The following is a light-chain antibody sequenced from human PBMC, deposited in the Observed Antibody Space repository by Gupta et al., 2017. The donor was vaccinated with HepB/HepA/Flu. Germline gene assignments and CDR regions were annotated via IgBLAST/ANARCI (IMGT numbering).Light chain of an antibody. CDR2: QDS. J-gene: IGLJ2*01. CDR3: QAWDSSTVV. V-gene: IGLV3-1*01. CDR1: KLGEKY. Sequence: YELTQPHSVSVSPGQTASITCSGDKLGEKYACWYQQKPGQSPVLVIDQDSKRPSGIPERFSGSNSGNTATLTISGTQAMDEADYYCQAWDSSTVVFGGGTKLTVL.